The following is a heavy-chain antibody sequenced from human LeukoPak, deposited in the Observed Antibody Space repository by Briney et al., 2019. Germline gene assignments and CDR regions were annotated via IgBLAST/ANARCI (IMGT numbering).Heavy chain of an antibody. CDR2: IYSSGSS. J-gene: IGHJ5*01. V-gene: IGHV4-4*07. D-gene: IGHD6-13*01. CDR1: GGSISGYS. CDR3: ARVSSIWYEGWFDS. Sequence: SETLSLTCTVSGGSISGYSWSWIRHPTGKGLEWIGRIYSSGSSNYKPSLESRVTMSLDTSKNQISLKMSSVSAADTAVYYCARVSSIWYEGWFDSWGQGTLVTVSS.